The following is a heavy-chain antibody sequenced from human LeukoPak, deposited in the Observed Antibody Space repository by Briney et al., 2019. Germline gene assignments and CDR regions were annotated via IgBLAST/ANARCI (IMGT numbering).Heavy chain of an antibody. Sequence: SGXSLRLSCAASGFTFSSYSMNWVRQAPGKGLEWVSSISSSSSYIYYADSVKGRFTISRDNAKNSLYLQMNSLRAEDTAVYYCARDPGTTVTTNWGQGTLVTVSS. CDR1: GFTFSSYS. J-gene: IGHJ4*02. CDR2: ISSSSSYI. D-gene: IGHD4-17*01. CDR3: ARDPGTTVTTN. V-gene: IGHV3-21*01.